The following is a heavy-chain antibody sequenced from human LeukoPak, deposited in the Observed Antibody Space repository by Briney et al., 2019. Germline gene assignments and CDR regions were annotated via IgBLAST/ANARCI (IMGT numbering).Heavy chain of an antibody. Sequence: PSETLSLTCTVSGGSISSYTWSWIRQPPGKGLEWIGYIYNSGSTNYNPSLTSRVTIWLDTSKNQFSLKLSSVTAADTAVYYCARDPYYGMDVRGQGTTVTVSS. V-gene: IGHV4-59*01. CDR1: GGSISSYT. CDR2: IYNSGST. CDR3: ARDPYYGMDV. J-gene: IGHJ6*02.